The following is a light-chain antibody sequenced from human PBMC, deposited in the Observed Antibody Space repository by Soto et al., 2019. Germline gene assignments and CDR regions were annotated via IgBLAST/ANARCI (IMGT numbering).Light chain of an antibody. CDR2: EVS. Sequence: QSVLSQPASVSWSPGQSITISCTGTSSDVGGYNYVSWYQQHPGKAPKLMIYEVSNRPSGVSNRFSGSKSGNTASLTISGLQAEDEADYYCSSYTSSSNYVFGTGTKVTVL. J-gene: IGLJ1*01. V-gene: IGLV2-14*01. CDR1: SSDVGGYNY. CDR3: SSYTSSSNYV.